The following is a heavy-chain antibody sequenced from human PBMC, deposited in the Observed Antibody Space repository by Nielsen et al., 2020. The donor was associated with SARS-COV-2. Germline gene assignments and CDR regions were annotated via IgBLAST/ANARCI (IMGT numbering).Heavy chain of an antibody. CDR3: WTGVGADGFDH. CDR1: GFTFRGPG. J-gene: IGHJ4*02. CDR2: IWYDGSNK. Sequence: GGPLRPSFGASGFTFRGPGMHWVPQFPGKALEWLANIWYDGSNKKYSDSAKGRFTISRDNSKNTLYLEMSSLGVEDTAVYYCWTGVGADGFDHWGQGALVTVSS. D-gene: IGHD1-14*01. V-gene: IGHV3-33*08.